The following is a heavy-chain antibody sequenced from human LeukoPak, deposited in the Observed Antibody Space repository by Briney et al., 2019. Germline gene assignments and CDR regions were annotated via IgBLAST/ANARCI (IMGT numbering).Heavy chain of an antibody. CDR2: IIPIFGTA. CDR3: ARDTGAAGYCSGGSCCV. J-gene: IGHJ4*02. D-gene: IGHD2-15*01. Sequence: GASVKVSCKASGGTFSSYAISWVRQAPGQGLEWMGRIIPIFGTANYAQKFQGRVTIITDESTSTAYMELSSLRSEDTAVYYCARDTGAAGYCSGGSCCVWGQGTLVTVSS. CDR1: GGTFSSYA. V-gene: IGHV1-69*05.